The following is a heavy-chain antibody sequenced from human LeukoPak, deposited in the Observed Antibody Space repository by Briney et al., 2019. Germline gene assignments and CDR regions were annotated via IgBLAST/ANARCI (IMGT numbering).Heavy chain of an antibody. V-gene: IGHV1-24*01. J-gene: IGHJ3*02. CDR3: ATTLLVGATYAFDI. Sequence: ASVKVSCKVSGYTRTELSMHWVRQAPGKGLEWLGGFDPEDGETIYAQKFQGRVTMTEDTSTDTAYMELSSLRSEDTAVYYCATTLLVGATYAFDIWGQGTMVTVSS. CDR1: GYTRTELS. CDR2: FDPEDGET. D-gene: IGHD1-26*01.